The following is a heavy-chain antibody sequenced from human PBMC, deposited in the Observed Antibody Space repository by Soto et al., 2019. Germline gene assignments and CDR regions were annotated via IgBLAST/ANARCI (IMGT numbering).Heavy chain of an antibody. CDR3: ARGKLAAAGRRIPPNQT. D-gene: IGHD6-13*01. Sequence: SETLSLTCAVYGGSFSVYYWSWIRQPPGKGLEWIGEINHSGSTNYNPSLKSRVTISVDTSKNQFSLKLSSVTAADTAVYYCARGKLAAAGRRIPPNQTWGQGTLVPVSS. CDR1: GGSFSVYY. V-gene: IGHV4-34*01. CDR2: INHSGST. J-gene: IGHJ5*01.